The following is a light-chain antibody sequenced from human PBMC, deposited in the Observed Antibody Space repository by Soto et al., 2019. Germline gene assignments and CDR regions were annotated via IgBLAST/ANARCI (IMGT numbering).Light chain of an antibody. V-gene: IGKV3-20*01. CDR3: QQYGSSLIT. J-gene: IGKJ5*01. CDR2: DAS. CDR1: QSVRSN. Sequence: VRTQSPATLSMSPWEGATLSCRASQSVRSNLAWYQQKPGQAPRLLIYDASNRATGIPARFSGSGPGTDFTLTISRVEPEDFAEYYCQQYGSSLITFGQGTLLEIK.